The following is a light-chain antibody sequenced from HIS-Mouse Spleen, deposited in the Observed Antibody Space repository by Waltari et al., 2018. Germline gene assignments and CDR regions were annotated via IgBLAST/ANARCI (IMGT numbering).Light chain of an antibody. CDR3: YSTDSSGNHRV. J-gene: IGLJ2*01. CDR2: EDS. Sequence: SYDLTQPPSVSVSPGQTARNTCSGDALANKYAHWYQQKSGQAPGLVIYEDSKRPSGIPERFSGSSSGTMATLTISGAQVEDEADYYCYSTDSSGNHRVFGGGTKLTVL. V-gene: IGLV3-10*01. CDR1: ALANKY.